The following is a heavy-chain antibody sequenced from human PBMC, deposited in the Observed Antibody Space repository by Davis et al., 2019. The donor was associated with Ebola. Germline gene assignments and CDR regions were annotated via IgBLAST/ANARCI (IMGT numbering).Heavy chain of an antibody. CDR2: INAGNGNT. CDR1: GYTFTYYG. CDR3: ARFYGCLDP. V-gene: IGHV1-3*01. D-gene: IGHD3-10*01. J-gene: IGHJ5*02. Sequence: ASVKVSCKASGYTFTYYGIHWIRQAPGQRLEWMGWINAGNGNTKYSQKFQGRVTITRDISASTAYMELSSLRSEDTAVYYCARFYGCLDPWGQGTLVTVSS.